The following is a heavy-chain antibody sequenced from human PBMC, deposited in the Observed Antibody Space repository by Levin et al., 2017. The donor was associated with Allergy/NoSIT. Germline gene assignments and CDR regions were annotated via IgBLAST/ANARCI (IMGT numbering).Heavy chain of an antibody. CDR3: AKIGEWEPTDAFDI. CDR2: ITQDGSEK. Sequence: GESLKISCAASGVIFRTYWMTWVRQAPGKGLEWVASITQDGSEKSYVGSVKGRFTISRDNAQKSLYLQMNSLRAEDTAIYYCAKIGEWEPTDAFDIWGQGTMVTVSS. V-gene: IGHV3-7*01. D-gene: IGHD1-26*01. J-gene: IGHJ3*02. CDR1: GVIFRTYW.